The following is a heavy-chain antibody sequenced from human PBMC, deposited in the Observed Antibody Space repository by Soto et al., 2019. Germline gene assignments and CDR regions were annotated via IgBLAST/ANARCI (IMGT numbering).Heavy chain of an antibody. D-gene: IGHD2-2*03. CDR1: GGSISSGDYY. Sequence: SETLSLTCTVSGGSISSGDYYWSWIRQPPGKGLEWIGYIYYSGSTYYNPSLKSRVTISVDTSKNQFSLKLSSVTAADTAVYNCARDRVGIVVVPVLRPYGMDVGGQGTTVTVPS. V-gene: IGHV4-30-4*01. CDR2: IYYSGST. CDR3: ARDRVGIVVVPVLRPYGMDV. J-gene: IGHJ6*02.